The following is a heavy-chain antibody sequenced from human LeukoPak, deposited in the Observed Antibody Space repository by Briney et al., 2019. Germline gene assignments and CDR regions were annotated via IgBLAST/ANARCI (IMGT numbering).Heavy chain of an antibody. J-gene: IGHJ3*02. CDR1: GGSISTYY. V-gene: IGHV4-59*01. CDR3: ARDLGIYGPGSYYPNAFDI. D-gene: IGHD3-10*01. Sequence: SETLSLTCTVSGGSISTYYWSWIRQPPGKGLEGIGYIYYSGSTNYNPSLKSRVTISVDTSKNQFSLKLSSVTAADTAVYYCARDLGIYGPGSYYPNAFDIWGQGTMVTVSS. CDR2: IYYSGST.